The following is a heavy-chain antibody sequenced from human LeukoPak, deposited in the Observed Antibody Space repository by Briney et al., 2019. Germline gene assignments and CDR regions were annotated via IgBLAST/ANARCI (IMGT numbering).Heavy chain of an antibody. Sequence: SETLSLTCTVSGGSVSSGSYYWSWIRQPPGKGLEWIGYIYYSGSTNYNPSLKSRVTISVDTSKNQFSLKLSSVTAADTAVYYCARIMLSRREFDCWGQGTLVTVSS. J-gene: IGHJ4*02. CDR3: ARIMLSRREFDC. CDR1: GGSVSSGSYY. V-gene: IGHV4-61*01. D-gene: IGHD1-26*01. CDR2: IYYSGST.